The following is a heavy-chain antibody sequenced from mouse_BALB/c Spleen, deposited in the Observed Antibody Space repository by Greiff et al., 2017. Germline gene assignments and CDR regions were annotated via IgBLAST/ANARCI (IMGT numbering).Heavy chain of an antibody. Sequence: QVQLQQSGAELAKPGASVKMSCKASGYTFTSYWMHWVKQRPGQGLEWIGYINPSTGYTEYNQKFKDKATLTADKSSSTAYMQLSSLTSEDSAVYYCENHYYGSSYDYYAMDYWGQGTSVTVSS. CDR3: ENHYYGSSYDYYAMDY. V-gene: IGHV1-7*01. CDR1: GYTFTSYW. CDR2: INPSTGYT. D-gene: IGHD1-1*01. J-gene: IGHJ4*01.